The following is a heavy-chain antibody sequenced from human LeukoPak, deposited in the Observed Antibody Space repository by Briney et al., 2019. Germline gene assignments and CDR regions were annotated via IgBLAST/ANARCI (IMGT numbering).Heavy chain of an antibody. CDR1: GDSISSYY. CDR3: ARDSTFRYDSSGYYLARAFDI. J-gene: IGHJ3*02. CDR2: IYYTGST. V-gene: IGHV4-59*01. D-gene: IGHD3-22*01. Sequence: ETSETLSLTCTVSGDSISSYYWSWIRQPPGKGLELIGYIYYTGSTNYNPSLKSRVTISVDTSKNQFSLKLSSVTAADTAVYYCARDSTFRYDSSGYYLARAFDIWGQGTMVTVSS.